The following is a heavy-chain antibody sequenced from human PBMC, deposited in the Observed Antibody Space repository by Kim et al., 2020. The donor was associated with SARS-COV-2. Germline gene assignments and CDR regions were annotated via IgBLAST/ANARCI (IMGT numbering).Heavy chain of an antibody. J-gene: IGHJ6*02. CDR2: IKSKTDGGTT. D-gene: IGHD2-15*01. Sequence: GGSLRLSCAASGFTFSNAWMSWVRQAPGKGLEWVGRIKSKTDGGTTDYAAPVKGRFTISRDDSKNTLYLQMNSLKTEDTAVYYCTTGLLLGVYYYYGMDVWGQGTTVTVSS. V-gene: IGHV3-15*01. CDR3: TTGLLLGVYYYYGMDV. CDR1: GFTFSNAW.